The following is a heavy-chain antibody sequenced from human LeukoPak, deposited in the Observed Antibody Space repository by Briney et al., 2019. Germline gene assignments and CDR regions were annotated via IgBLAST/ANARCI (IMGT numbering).Heavy chain of an antibody. CDR3: ARDYGSGSYSHPFDY. V-gene: IGHV3-11*01. CDR2: ISSSGSTI. J-gene: IGHJ4*02. CDR1: GFTFSDYY. Sequence: GGSLRLSCAASGFTFSDYYMSWIRQAPGKGLEWVSYISSSGSTIYYADSVKGRFTISRDNAKNSLSLQMNSLRAEDTAVYYCARDYGSGSYSHPFDYWGQGTLVTVSS. D-gene: IGHD3-10*01.